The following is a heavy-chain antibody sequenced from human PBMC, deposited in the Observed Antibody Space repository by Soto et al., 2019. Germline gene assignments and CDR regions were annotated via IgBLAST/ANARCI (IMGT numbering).Heavy chain of an antibody. CDR3: ATGGSSSPYGMDV. CDR1: GVSISSYY. J-gene: IGHJ6*02. D-gene: IGHD6-6*01. V-gene: IGHV4-59*01. CDR2: MFYRGSI. Sequence: KPSETLSLTCTVSGVSISSYYWSWIRQPPGKGLEWIGYMFYRGSINYNPSLTSRVTISVDTSKNQFSLKMTSVTAADTAVYYCATGGSSSPYGMDVWGQGTTVTVS.